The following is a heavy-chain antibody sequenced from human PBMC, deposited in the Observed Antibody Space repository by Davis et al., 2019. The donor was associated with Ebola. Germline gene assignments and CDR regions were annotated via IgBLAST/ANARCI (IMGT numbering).Heavy chain of an antibody. J-gene: IGHJ1*01. CDR3: ARDPGRGGDFNGRVFQY. V-gene: IGHV3-7*01. CDR2: INQDGHKT. CDR1: GFTFSTYG. D-gene: IGHD1-14*01. Sequence: GGSLRLSCAASGFTFSTYGMHWVRQAPGKGLEWVANINQDGHKTFYVDSVKGRFTISRDDAKNSMYLQMNSLRVEDTAMYYCARDPGRGGDFNGRVFQYWGQGALVTVSS.